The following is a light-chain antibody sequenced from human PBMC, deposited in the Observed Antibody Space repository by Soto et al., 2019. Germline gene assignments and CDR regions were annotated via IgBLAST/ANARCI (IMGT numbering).Light chain of an antibody. CDR3: CSYAGSYTFVV. Sequence: QSVLTQPRSVSGSPGQSVTISCTGTSSDVGGYNYVSWYQQHPGRAPKLMIYDVSKRPSGVPDRFSGSKSGNTASLTISGLHVEHEADYHCCSYAGSYTFVVFGGGTKLTVL. CDR1: SSDVGGYNY. V-gene: IGLV2-11*01. CDR2: DVS. J-gene: IGLJ2*01.